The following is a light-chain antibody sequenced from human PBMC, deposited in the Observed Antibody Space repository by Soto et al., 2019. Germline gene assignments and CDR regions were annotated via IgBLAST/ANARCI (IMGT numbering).Light chain of an antibody. CDR1: SSDVGGYDY. V-gene: IGLV2-14*01. Sequence: QSALTQSASVSGSPGQSITIPCTGTSSDVGGYDYVSWYQQHPGKVPKLIIYEVIKRPSGVSHRFSGSKSGNTASLTISGLQTEDEADYYCQTWGTGFVVFGGGTKVTVL. J-gene: IGLJ2*01. CDR3: QTWGTGFVV. CDR2: EVI.